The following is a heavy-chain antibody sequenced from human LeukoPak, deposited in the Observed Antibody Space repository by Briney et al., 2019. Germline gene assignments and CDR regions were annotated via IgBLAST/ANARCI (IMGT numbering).Heavy chain of an antibody. CDR1: GGSFSGYY. D-gene: IGHD5-24*01. J-gene: IGHJ4*02. V-gene: IGHV4-34*01. CDR2: INHSGST. CDR3: ARSRDGYNYLEIGYYFDY. Sequence: EPSETLSLTCAVYGGSFSGYYWSWIRQPPGKGLEWIGEINHSGSTNYNPSLKSRVTISVDTSKNQFSLKLSSVTAADTAVYYCARSRDGYNYLEIGYYFDYWGQGTLVTVSS.